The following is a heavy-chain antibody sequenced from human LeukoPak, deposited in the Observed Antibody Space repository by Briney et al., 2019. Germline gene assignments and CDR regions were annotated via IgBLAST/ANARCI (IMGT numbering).Heavy chain of an antibody. J-gene: IGHJ3*02. Sequence: LGESLKISCKGSGYSFTSYWIGWVRQMPGKGLEWMGIIYPGDSDTRYSPSFQGQVTISADKSISTTYLQWSSLKASDTAMYYCARSTFDDSSGYYVDMGAFDIWGQGTMATVS. CDR1: GYSFTSYW. D-gene: IGHD3-22*01. CDR3: ARSTFDDSSGYYVDMGAFDI. V-gene: IGHV5-51*01. CDR2: IYPGDSDT.